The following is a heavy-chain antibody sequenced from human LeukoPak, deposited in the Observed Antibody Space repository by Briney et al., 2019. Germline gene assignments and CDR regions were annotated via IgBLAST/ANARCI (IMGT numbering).Heavy chain of an antibody. J-gene: IGHJ4*02. CDR1: GGTFSSYA. D-gene: IGHD5-12*01. CDR2: IIPIFGTA. Sequence: SVKVSCKASGGTFSSYAISWVRQAPGQGLEWMGGIIPIFGTANYAQKFQGRVTITADKSTSTAYMELSSLRSEDTAVYYCARGALDIVATIGLFDYWGQGTLVTVSS. V-gene: IGHV1-69*06. CDR3: ARGALDIVATIGLFDY.